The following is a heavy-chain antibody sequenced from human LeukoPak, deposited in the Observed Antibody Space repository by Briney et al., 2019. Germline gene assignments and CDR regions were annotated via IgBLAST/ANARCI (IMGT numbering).Heavy chain of an antibody. V-gene: IGHV4-59*01. CDR3: ARVPYSSSSGWFDP. J-gene: IGHJ5*02. Sequence: SETLSLTCNVSGGSISSYYWSWIRQPPGKGLEWIGYIYYSGSTNYNPSLKGRVTISVDTSKNQFSLKLSSVTAADTAVYYCARVPYSSSSGWFDPWGQGTLVTVSS. CDR1: GGSISSYY. CDR2: IYYSGST. D-gene: IGHD6-6*01.